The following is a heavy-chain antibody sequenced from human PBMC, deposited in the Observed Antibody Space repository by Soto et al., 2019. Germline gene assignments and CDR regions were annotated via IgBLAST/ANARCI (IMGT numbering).Heavy chain of an antibody. CDR1: GYSISSRYY. CDR2: IYHSGNT. CDR3: ARDPLPYTGYAYSWFDP. Sequence: SETLSLTCAVSGYSISSRYYWGSIRQPPGKGLEWIGSIYHSGNTYYNPSLKSRVTISVDTSKNQFSLKLSSVTAADTAVFYCARDPLPYTGYAYSWFDPWGQGILVTVSS. V-gene: IGHV4-38-2*02. D-gene: IGHD3-16*01. J-gene: IGHJ5*02.